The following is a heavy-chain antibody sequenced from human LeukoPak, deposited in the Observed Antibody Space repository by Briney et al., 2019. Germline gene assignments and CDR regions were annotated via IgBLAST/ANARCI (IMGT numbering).Heavy chain of an antibody. V-gene: IGHV4-4*09. Sequence: SETLSLTCTVSGGSISSYYWSWIRQPPGKGREWIGYIYTSGSTNYNPSLKSRVTISVDTSKNQFSLKLSSVTAADTAVYYCARQAQSGYSSSTSPFDYWGQGTLVTVSS. CDR3: ARQAQSGYSSSTSPFDY. CDR2: IYTSGST. CDR1: GGSISSYY. J-gene: IGHJ4*02. D-gene: IGHD6-13*01.